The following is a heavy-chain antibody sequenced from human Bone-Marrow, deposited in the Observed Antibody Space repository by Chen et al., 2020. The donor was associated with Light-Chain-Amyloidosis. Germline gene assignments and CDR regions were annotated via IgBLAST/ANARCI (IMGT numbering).Heavy chain of an antibody. J-gene: IGHJ4*02. D-gene: IGHD3-22*01. CDR3: IFRGPDFDT. Sequence: QVQLVQSGAEVKRPGASVKVSCEASGYTFTAHFMYWVRQAPGQGPEWMGWINPKSGATPYVQKFQGRLSLTRDTSISTAYMELSSLRSDDTAVYYCIFRGPDFDTWGRGSLVTVSS. CDR2: INPKSGAT. CDR1: GYTFTAHF. V-gene: IGHV1-2*02.